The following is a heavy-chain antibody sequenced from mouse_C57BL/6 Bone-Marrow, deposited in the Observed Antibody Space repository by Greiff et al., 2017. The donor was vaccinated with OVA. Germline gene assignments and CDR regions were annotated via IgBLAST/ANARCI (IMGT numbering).Heavy chain of an antibody. CDR1: GYTFTSYW. CDR2: IYPGSGST. J-gene: IGHJ3*01. D-gene: IGHD1-1*01. CDR3: ARERAWYYGRAWFAY. Sequence: QVQLQHPGAELVKPGASVKMSCKASGYTFTSYWITWVKQRPGQGLEWIGDIYPGSGSTNYNEKFKSKATLTVDTSSSTAYMQLSSLTSEDSAVYYCARERAWYYGRAWFAYWGQGTLVTVSA. V-gene: IGHV1-55*01.